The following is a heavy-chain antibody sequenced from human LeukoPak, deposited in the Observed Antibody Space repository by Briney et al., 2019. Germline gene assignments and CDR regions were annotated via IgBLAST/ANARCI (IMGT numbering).Heavy chain of an antibody. Sequence: PETLSLTCTVSGGSISSYYWSWIRQPPGKGLEWIGYIYYRGSTNCNPSLKSRVTISVDTSKNQFSLKLSSVTAADTAVYYCARAHGSGSPMAWFDPWGQGTLVTVSS. D-gene: IGHD3-10*01. CDR3: ARAHGSGSPMAWFDP. CDR1: GGSISSYY. CDR2: IYYRGST. J-gene: IGHJ5*02. V-gene: IGHV4-59*01.